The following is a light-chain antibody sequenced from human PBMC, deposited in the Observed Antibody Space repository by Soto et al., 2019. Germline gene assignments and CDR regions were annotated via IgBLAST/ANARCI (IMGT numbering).Light chain of an antibody. V-gene: IGLV2-11*01. CDR3: CSYTGIYTLL. CDR2: DVS. Sequence: QSVLTQPRSVSGSPGQSVTISCTGTSSDVGAYNYVSWYQQHPGKAPKVLIYDVSKRPSGVPDRFSGSKSGDTASLTIYGLQAEDEADYYCCSYTGIYTLLFGGGTKLTVL. J-gene: IGLJ2*01. CDR1: SSDVGAYNY.